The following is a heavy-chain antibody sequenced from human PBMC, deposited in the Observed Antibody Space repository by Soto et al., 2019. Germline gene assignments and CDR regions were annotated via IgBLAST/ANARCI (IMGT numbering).Heavy chain of an antibody. D-gene: IGHD5-18*01. CDR3: ARENSVQAWLHHFDH. Sequence: GGSLRLSCEASGFSFSSFAMNWVRQAPGRGLEWVSYISDDGASIYYADSLKGRFTISRDNAKNSLSLQMNNLRAEDAAVYYCARENSVQAWLHHFDHWGLGTLVTVSS. CDR1: GFSFSSFA. J-gene: IGHJ4*02. V-gene: IGHV3-48*03. CDR2: ISDDGASI.